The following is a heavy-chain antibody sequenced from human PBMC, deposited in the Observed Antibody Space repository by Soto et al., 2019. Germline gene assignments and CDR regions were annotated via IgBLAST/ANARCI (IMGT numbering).Heavy chain of an antibody. Sequence: SETLSLTCAVYGGSFSGYYWSWIRQPPGKGLEWIGEINHSGSTNYNPSLKSRVTISVDTSKNQFSLKLSSVTAADTAVYYCARRSFYYYYYMDVWGKGTTVTVSS. CDR2: INHSGST. J-gene: IGHJ6*03. V-gene: IGHV4-34*01. D-gene: IGHD1-26*01. CDR3: ARRSFYYYYYMDV. CDR1: GGSFSGYY.